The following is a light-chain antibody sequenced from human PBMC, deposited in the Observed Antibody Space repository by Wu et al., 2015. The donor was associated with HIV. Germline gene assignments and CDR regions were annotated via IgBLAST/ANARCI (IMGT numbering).Light chain of an antibody. CDR3: QQFGSSPLT. CDR1: QSVSSSY. CDR2: GAS. J-gene: IGKJ3*01. V-gene: IGKV3-20*01. Sequence: EIVLTQSPGTLSLSPGERATLSCRASQSVSSSYLAWYQQKPGQAPRLLIYGASSRATGIPDRFSGSGSGTDFTLTISRLEPEDFAVYYCQQFGSSPLTFGPGTKVEYQT.